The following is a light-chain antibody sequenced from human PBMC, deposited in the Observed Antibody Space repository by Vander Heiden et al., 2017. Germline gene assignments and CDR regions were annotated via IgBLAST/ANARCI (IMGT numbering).Light chain of an antibody. CDR1: SSNIGRNT. CDR3: AAWDDSLKGVV. V-gene: IGLV1-44*01. J-gene: IGLJ2*01. CDR2: SNN. Sequence: QSVLTQPPSASGTPGPRVTISCSGSSSNIGRNTVNWYQQLPGTAPKLLFYSNNQRPSGVPDRFSGSKSGTSASLAISGLQSEDEADYYCAAWDDSLKGVVFGGGTKLTVL.